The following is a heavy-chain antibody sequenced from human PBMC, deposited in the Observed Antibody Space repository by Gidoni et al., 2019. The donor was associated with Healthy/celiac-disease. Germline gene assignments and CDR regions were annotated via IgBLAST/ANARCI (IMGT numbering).Heavy chain of an antibody. Sequence: QVQLVESGGGVVQPGRSLRLSCAASGFTCSSYGMHWVRQAPGKGLEWVAVIWYDGSNKYYADSVKGRFTISRDNSKNTLYLQMNSLRAEDTAVYYCARGPDIVVVPAAILFDYWGQGTLVTVSS. CDR2: IWYDGSNK. J-gene: IGHJ4*02. D-gene: IGHD2-2*02. CDR3: ARGPDIVVVPAAILFDY. V-gene: IGHV3-33*01. CDR1: GFTCSSYG.